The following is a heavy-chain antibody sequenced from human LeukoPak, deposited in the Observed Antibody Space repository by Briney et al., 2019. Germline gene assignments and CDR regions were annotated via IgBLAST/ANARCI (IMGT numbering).Heavy chain of an antibody. V-gene: IGHV3-33*01. Sequence: GRSLRLSCAASGFTFSSYGMHWVRQAPGKGLEGMALIWYDGSNKYYADSVKGRFTISRDNSKNTLYVQMNSLRAEDTAVYYCVRHLMASSAPDYWGQGTLVTVSS. CDR2: IWYDGSNK. D-gene: IGHD2-8*01. CDR3: VRHLMASSAPDY. CDR1: GFTFSSYG. J-gene: IGHJ4*02.